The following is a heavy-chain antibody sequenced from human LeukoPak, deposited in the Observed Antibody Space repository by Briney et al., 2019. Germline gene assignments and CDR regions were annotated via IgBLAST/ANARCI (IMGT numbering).Heavy chain of an antibody. V-gene: IGHV3-21*01. CDR1: GFTFSSYS. CDR2: ISSSSSYI. Sequence: GGSLRLSCAASGFTFSSYSMNWVRRAQGKGLEWVSSISSSSSYIYYADSVKGRFTISRDNAKNSLYLQMNSLRAEDTAVYYCARDRSITFGGVIAHWGQGTLVTVSS. CDR3: ARDRSITFGGVIAH. J-gene: IGHJ4*02. D-gene: IGHD3-16*02.